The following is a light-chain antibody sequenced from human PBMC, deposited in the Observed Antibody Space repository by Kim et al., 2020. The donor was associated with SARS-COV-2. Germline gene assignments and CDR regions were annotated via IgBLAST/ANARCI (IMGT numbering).Light chain of an antibody. J-gene: IGLJ3*02. Sequence: ISCTRSSGHIAGNYVQWYQQRPGGAPVTVIFDDNQRPSGVPDRFSGSIDRSSNSASLTISGLRTEDEAEYYCQSYDMNDNTIQVFGGGTQLTVL. V-gene: IGLV6-57*03. CDR2: DDN. CDR1: SGHIAGNY. CDR3: QSYDMNDNTIQV.